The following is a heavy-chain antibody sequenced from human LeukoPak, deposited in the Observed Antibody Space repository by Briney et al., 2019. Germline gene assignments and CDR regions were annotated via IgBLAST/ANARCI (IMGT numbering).Heavy chain of an antibody. CDR2: ISDSGGRT. J-gene: IGHJ4*02. Sequence: PGGSLRLSCAASGFTFSSYGMSWVRQAPGKGLEWVSSISDSGGRTYHADSVKGRFIVSRDNSKNTLYLQMNSLRSEDTAVYYCASDSAWNLHGGYLDHWGQGTLVSVSS. CDR1: GFTFSSYG. V-gene: IGHV3-23*01. D-gene: IGHD2-15*01. CDR3: ASDSAWNLHGGYLDH.